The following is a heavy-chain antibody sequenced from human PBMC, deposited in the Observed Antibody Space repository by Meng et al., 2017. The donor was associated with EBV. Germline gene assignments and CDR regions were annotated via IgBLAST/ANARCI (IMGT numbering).Heavy chain of an antibody. Sequence: QGQVVQSGAEVKKPGASVKVSCKASGYTFNGYYMHWVRQAPGQGLEWMGRINPNSGGTNYAQKFQGRVTMTRDTSISTAYMELSRLRSDDTAVYYCAKGADLAAAGTFWFDPWGQGTLVTVSS. CDR1: GYTFNGYY. CDR3: AKGADLAAAGTFWFDP. J-gene: IGHJ5*02. D-gene: IGHD6-13*01. V-gene: IGHV1-2*06. CDR2: INPNSGGT.